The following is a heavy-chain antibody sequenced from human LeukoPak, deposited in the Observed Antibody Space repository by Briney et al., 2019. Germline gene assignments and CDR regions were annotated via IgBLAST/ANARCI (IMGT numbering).Heavy chain of an antibody. CDR1: GGSISSYF. D-gene: IGHD3-10*01. V-gene: IGHV4-59*08. J-gene: IGHJ4*02. CDR2: MHHSGSA. Sequence: SETLSLTCTVSGGSISSYFWSWVRQSPGKGLEWIGFMHHSGSANSNPSLKSRVTISVDTSKNQFSLKLSSVTAADTAVYYCAMGYYYGSGSYGFDYWGQGTLVTVSS. CDR3: AMGYYYGSGSYGFDY.